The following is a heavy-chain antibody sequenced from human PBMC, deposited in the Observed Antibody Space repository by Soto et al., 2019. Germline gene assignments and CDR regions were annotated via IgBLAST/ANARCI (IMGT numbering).Heavy chain of an antibody. D-gene: IGHD2-15*01. CDR3: ARVTLGYCSGGSCYGAFDI. J-gene: IGHJ3*02. CDR2: IIPIFGTA. CDR1: GGTFSSYA. V-gene: IGHV1-69*13. Sequence: VASVKVSCKASGGTFSSYAISWVRQAPGQGLEWMGGIIPIFGTANYAQKFQGRVTITADESTSTAYMELSSLRSEDTAVYYCARVTLGYCSGGSCYGAFDIWGQGTMVTVSS.